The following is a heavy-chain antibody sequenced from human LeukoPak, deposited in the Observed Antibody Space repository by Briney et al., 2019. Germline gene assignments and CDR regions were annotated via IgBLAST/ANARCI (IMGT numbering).Heavy chain of an antibody. CDR2: ISYDGSNK. CDR3: AKDAPRYDFWSGIPPLDCYYMDV. V-gene: IGHV3-30*04. D-gene: IGHD3-3*01. J-gene: IGHJ6*03. Sequence: GGSLRLSCAASGFTFSSYAMHWVRQAPGKGLEWVAVISYDGSNKYYADSVKGRFTISRDNSKNTLYLQMNSLRAEDTAVYYCAKDAPRYDFWSGIPPLDCYYMDVWGKGTTVTVSS. CDR1: GFTFSSYA.